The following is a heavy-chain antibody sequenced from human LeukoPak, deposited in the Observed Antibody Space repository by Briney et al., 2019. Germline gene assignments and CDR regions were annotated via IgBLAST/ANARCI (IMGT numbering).Heavy chain of an antibody. CDR3: ARHSSGWYPDY. Sequence: SEALSLTCTVSGGFTSSYYWSWIRQPPGKGLEWIGYIYYSGSTNYNPSLKSRVTISVDTSKNQFSLKLSSVTAADTAVYYCARHSSGWYPDYWGQGTLATVSS. D-gene: IGHD6-19*01. J-gene: IGHJ4*02. V-gene: IGHV4-59*01. CDR1: GGFTSSYY. CDR2: IYYSGST.